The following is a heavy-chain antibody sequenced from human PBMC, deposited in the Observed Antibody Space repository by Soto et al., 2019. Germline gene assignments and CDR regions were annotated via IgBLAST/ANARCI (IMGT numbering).Heavy chain of an antibody. V-gene: IGHV1-18*04. CDR3: ARDPPFSGILRGTPLMDV. Sequence: QVQLVQSEAEVRKPGASVKVSCKASGYSVTTHGISWVRRAPGHGLEWMGWISAYNGDTHYVQRFQGRLTMTTDTSTSTAYMELRSLTSDDTAVYYCARDPPFSGILRGTPLMDVWGQGTTVTVAS. J-gene: IGHJ6*02. CDR2: ISAYNGDT. D-gene: IGHD4-17*01. CDR1: GYSVTTHG.